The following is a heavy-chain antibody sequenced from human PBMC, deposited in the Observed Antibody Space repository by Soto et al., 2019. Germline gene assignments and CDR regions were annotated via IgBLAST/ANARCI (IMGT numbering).Heavy chain of an antibody. V-gene: IGHV3-48*01. CDR3: ARDLNYGLFDY. Sequence: EVPLVESGGGLVQPGGSLRLSCAASGFTFSSYSMNWVRQAPGKGLEWVSYISSSSSTIYYADSVKGRFTISRDKAKISLYLQMNSLRAEDTAVYYCARDLNYGLFDYWGQGTLVTVSS. D-gene: IGHD4-17*01. J-gene: IGHJ4*02. CDR2: ISSSSSTI. CDR1: GFTFSSYS.